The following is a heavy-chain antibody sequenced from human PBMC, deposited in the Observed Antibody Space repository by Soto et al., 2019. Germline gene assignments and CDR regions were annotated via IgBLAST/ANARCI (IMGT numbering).Heavy chain of an antibody. Sequence: GXSLRLSCAASGFTLSYSGLHWFRQAPGKGLEWVAVIWYDGSREYYADSVKGRFTISRDNSKNTLYLQMDSLRAEDTAVYYCARELPSPDYWGQGTLVTVSS. V-gene: IGHV3-33*01. CDR3: ARELPSPDY. CDR2: IWYDGSRE. J-gene: IGHJ4*02. CDR1: GFTLSYSG. D-gene: IGHD1-26*01.